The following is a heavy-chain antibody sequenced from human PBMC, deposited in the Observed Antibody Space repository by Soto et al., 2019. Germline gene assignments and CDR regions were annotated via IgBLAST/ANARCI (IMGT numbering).Heavy chain of an antibody. D-gene: IGHD6-6*01. V-gene: IGHV1-18*01. CDR3: ARLRQLVGYFYYSMDV. J-gene: IGHJ6*03. CDR1: GYTFTNYG. Sequence: QVQLLQSGAEVKKPGASVKVSCKASGYTFTNYGITWVRQAPGQGLEWMGWISAYNGNTHYTQSLQGRVTMTTDTSTSTAYMELRGLRSDDTAVYYCARLRQLVGYFYYSMDVWVKGTTVTVSS. CDR2: ISAYNGNT.